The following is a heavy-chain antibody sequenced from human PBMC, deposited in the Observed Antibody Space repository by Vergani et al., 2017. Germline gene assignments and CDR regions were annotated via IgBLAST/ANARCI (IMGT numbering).Heavy chain of an antibody. CDR2: IIPILGTA. CDR1: GGTFSSYA. J-gene: IGHJ5*02. Sequence: QVQLVQSGAEVKKPGSSVKVSCKASGGTFSSYAISWVRQAPGQGLEWMGRIIPILGTANYAQKFQGRVTITADESTSTAYMELSSLRSEDTAVYYCARDSPNYCSSTSCYLSGWFDPWGQGTLVTVSS. CDR3: ARDSPNYCSSTSCYLSGWFDP. V-gene: IGHV1-69*11. D-gene: IGHD2-2*01.